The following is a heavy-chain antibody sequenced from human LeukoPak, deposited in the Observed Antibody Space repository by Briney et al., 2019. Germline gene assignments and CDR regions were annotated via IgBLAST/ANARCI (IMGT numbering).Heavy chain of an antibody. V-gene: IGHV3-11*04. CDR2: IGSTANII. Sequence: GGSLRLSCAASGFIFSDYYMTWIRQAPGKGLEWVSYIGSTANIIDYADSVKGRFTISRDNAKNSLYLQMNSLRAEDTAVYYCARDRGYCSGGSCKAFDIWGQGTMVTVSS. J-gene: IGHJ3*02. D-gene: IGHD2-15*01. CDR1: GFIFSDYY. CDR3: ARDRGYCSGGSCKAFDI.